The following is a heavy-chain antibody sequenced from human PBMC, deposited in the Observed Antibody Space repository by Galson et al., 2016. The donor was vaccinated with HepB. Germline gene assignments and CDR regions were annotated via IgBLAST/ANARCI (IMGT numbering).Heavy chain of an antibody. D-gene: IGHD5-18*01. J-gene: IGHJ4*02. CDR1: GGSISSSSNY. CDR3: ARPHASGYSYGFVALGYFDY. V-gene: IGHV4-39*01. CDR2: IYNSGST. Sequence: SETLSLTCTVSGGSISSSSNYWAWIRQPPGKGLEWIGTIYNSGSTYYNPALKSRLTISVDASKSQFSLKLRSVTAADTAVYYCARPHASGYSYGFVALGYFDYWGQGTLVTVSS.